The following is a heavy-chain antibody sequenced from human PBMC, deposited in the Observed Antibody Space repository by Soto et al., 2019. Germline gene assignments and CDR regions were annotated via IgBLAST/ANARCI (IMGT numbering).Heavy chain of an antibody. CDR3: ARHNYGSGSTYFDY. CDR1: GGSISSYY. J-gene: IGHJ4*02. D-gene: IGHD3-10*01. Sequence: SETLSLTCTVSGGSISSYYWSWIRQPSGKGLEWIGYIYYSGSTNYNPSLKSRVTISVDTSKNQFSLKLNSMTAADTAVYYCARHNYGSGSTYFDYWGQGTLVTVSS. V-gene: IGHV4-59*08. CDR2: IYYSGST.